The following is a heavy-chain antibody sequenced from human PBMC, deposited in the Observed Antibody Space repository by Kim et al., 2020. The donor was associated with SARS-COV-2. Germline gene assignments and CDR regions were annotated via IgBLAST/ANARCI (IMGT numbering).Heavy chain of an antibody. CDR3: TRDLDVFTGVVLMVEAGMDV. D-gene: IGHD2-8*01. CDR2: IRSKAYGGTT. V-gene: IGHV3-49*04. CDR1: GFTFGDYA. J-gene: IGHJ6*02. Sequence: GGSLRLSCTASGFTFGDYAMSWVRQAPGKGLEWVGFIRSKAYGGTTEYAASVKGRFTVSRDDSKSIAYLQMNSLKTEDTAVYYCTRDLDVFTGVVLMVEAGMDVWGQGTTVTVSS.